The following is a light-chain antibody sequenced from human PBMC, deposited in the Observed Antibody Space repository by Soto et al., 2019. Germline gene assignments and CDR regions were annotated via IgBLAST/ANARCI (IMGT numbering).Light chain of an antibody. Sequence: QSVLTQPASVSGSPGQSITISCTGTSSDVGGYNYVSWYQQHPGKAPKLMIYEVSNRPSGVSNRFSGSKSGNTASLSSSGLQAEDEADYYCSSFSSGSTLFGTGTKVTVL. CDR1: SSDVGGYNY. V-gene: IGLV2-14*01. CDR2: EVS. CDR3: SSFSSGSTL. J-gene: IGLJ1*01.